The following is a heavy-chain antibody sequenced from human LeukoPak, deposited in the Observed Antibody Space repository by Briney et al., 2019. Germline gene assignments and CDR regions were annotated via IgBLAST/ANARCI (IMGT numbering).Heavy chain of an antibody. CDR2: IYHSGST. J-gene: IGHJ4*02. Sequence: KPSETLSLTCTVSGYSISSGYYWGWIRQPPGKGLEWIGSIYHSGSTYYNPSLKSRVTISVDTSKNQFSLKLSSVTAADTAVYYCARTPPHYYDSSGPTGWGQGTLVTVSS. D-gene: IGHD3-22*01. CDR3: ARTPPHYYDSSGPTG. V-gene: IGHV4-38-2*02. CDR1: GYSISSGYY.